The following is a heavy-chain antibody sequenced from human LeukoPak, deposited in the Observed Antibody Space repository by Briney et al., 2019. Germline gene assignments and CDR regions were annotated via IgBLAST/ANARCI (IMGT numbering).Heavy chain of an antibody. V-gene: IGHV1-18*01. J-gene: IGHJ3*02. Sequence: ASVKVSCKASGYTFTSYGISWVRQAPGQGLEWMGWISAYNGNTNYAQKLQGRVTMTTDTSTSTAYMELRSLRSDDTAVYYCARDRHIVGAPPHAVGIWGQGTMVTVSS. CDR1: GYTFTSYG. CDR2: ISAYNGNT. CDR3: ARDRHIVGAPPHAVGI. D-gene: IGHD1-26*01.